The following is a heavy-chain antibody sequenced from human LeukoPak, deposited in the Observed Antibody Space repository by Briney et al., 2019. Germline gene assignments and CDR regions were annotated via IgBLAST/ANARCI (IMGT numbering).Heavy chain of an antibody. J-gene: IGHJ4*02. CDR1: GGSFSGYY. D-gene: IGHD4-17*01. CDR2: INHSGIT. V-gene: IGHV4-34*01. Sequence: PSETLSLTCAVYGGSFSGYYWSWIRRPPGKGLEWIGEINHSGITNYNPSLKSRVTISADTSKNQFSLKLTSVTAADTAVYYCANPARDFADSGAITWWGQGTLVTVSS. CDR3: ANPARDFADSGAITW.